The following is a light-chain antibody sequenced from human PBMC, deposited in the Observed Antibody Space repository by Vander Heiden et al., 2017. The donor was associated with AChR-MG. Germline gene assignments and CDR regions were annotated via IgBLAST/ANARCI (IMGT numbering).Light chain of an antibody. CDR1: QSVSSD. V-gene: IGKV3-15*01. CDR2: RAS. CDR3: QQYNNWPPLT. J-gene: IGKJ4*01. Sequence: EVVMTQSPATLSVSPGERATRSCRASQSVSSDLAWYQQKPGQGPRLLIYRASTRATGIPARFSGSGSGTDFTLTISSLQSEDFAVYYCQQYNNWPPLTFGGGTKVEIK.